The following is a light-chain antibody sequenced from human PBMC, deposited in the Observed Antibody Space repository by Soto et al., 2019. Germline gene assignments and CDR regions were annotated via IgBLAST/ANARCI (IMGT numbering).Light chain of an antibody. J-gene: IGLJ1*01. V-gene: IGLV1-47*01. Sequence: QSALTQPPSASGTPGQRVTISCSGSSSNIGGNYVYWYQQLPGTAPKLLIYRNNQRPSGVPDRFSGSKSGTSASLAISGLRSEDEAAYYCAAWDDSLSVLFGTGTKVTVL. CDR2: RNN. CDR3: AAWDDSLSVL. CDR1: SSNIGGNY.